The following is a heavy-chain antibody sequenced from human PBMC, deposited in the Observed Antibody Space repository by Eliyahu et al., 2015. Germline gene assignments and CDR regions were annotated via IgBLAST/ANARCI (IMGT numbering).Heavy chain of an antibody. Sequence: EVQVLESGGGLVQPGGSLRLSXSASGFTFSXYAMXWVRQAPGKGLEWVSAISVSGGSTYYADSVKGRFTISRDNSKNTVYVQMNSLRAEDTAIYYCAKDASGDYWGQGTLVTVSS. V-gene: IGHV3-23*01. CDR3: AKDASGDY. J-gene: IGHJ4*02. D-gene: IGHD3-10*01. CDR1: GFTFSXYA. CDR2: ISVSGGST.